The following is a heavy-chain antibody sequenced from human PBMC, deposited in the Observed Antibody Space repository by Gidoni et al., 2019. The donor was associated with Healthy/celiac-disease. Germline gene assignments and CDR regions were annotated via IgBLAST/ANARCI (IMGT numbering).Heavy chain of an antibody. J-gene: IGHJ5*02. CDR1: GFTFSDYS. CDR3: ARGSGSYPNWFDP. Sequence: QVQLLESGGVLVTPGGSLRLSCSASGFTFSDYSMRWIRQAPGKGLEWVSYISSSSSYTNYADSGKGRFTIARDNAKNSLYLQMNSLRAEDTAVYYCARGSGSYPNWFDPWGQGTLVTVSS. CDR2: ISSSSSYT. D-gene: IGHD3-10*01. V-gene: IGHV3-11*03.